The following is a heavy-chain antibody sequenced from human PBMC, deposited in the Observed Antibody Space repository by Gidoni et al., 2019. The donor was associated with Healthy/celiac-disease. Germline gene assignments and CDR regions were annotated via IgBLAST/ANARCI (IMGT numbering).Heavy chain of an antibody. CDR1: GFTFSSDS. V-gene: IGHV3-23*04. J-gene: IGHJ3*02. CDR2: ISGSGCST. Sequence: EVQLVESGGGLVQPGGSLRLSCAASGFTFSSDSMSWVRQAPGKGLGWVSAISGSGCSTYYADSVKGRFTISRDNSKNTLYLQMNSLRAEDTAVYYCAPSPTKWEPTGPDIWGQGTMVTVSS. CDR3: APSPTKWEPTGPDI. D-gene: IGHD1-26*01.